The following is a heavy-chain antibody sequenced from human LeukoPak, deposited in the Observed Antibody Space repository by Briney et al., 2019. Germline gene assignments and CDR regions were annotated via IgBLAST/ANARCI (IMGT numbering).Heavy chain of an antibody. CDR2: ITWNSDSI. Sequence: PGRSLRLSCAASGFIFDDYAMHWVRQAPGKGLEWVPGITWNSDSIDYADSVKGRFTISRDNAKNSLYLQMNSLRAEDMALYYCAKGGGGRLMYYYYMDVWGKGTTVTVSS. J-gene: IGHJ6*03. V-gene: IGHV3-9*03. D-gene: IGHD3-16*01. CDR1: GFIFDDYA. CDR3: AKGGGGRLMYYYYMDV.